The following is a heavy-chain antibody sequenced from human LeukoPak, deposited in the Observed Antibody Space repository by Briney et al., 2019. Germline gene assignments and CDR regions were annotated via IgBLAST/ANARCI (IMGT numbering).Heavy chain of an antibody. J-gene: IGHJ4*02. CDR2: ISGSNGNT. CDR3: ARSGRGTYYYFDL. CDR1: GYSFTRYG. V-gene: IGHV1-18*01. D-gene: IGHD1-26*01. Sequence: EASVKVSCKASGYSFTRYGISWVRQAPGQGLEWMGWISGSNGNTNYAQKFQGRVTMTTDTSTGTANMDLRDLRFDEPDVSFCARSGRGTYYYFDLWGQGTLVTVCS.